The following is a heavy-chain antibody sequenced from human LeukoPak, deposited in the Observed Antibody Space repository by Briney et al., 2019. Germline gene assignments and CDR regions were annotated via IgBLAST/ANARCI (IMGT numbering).Heavy chain of an antibody. J-gene: IGHJ4*02. CDR1: GGSFSGYY. Sequence: PSETLSLTCAVYGGSFSGYYWSWIRQPPGKGLEWIGEINHSGSTNYNPSLKSRVTISVDTSKNQFSLKLSSVTAADTAVYYCASSTTMTTDYWGQGTLVTVSS. D-gene: IGHD4-17*01. V-gene: IGHV4-34*01. CDR2: INHSGST. CDR3: ASSTTMTTDY.